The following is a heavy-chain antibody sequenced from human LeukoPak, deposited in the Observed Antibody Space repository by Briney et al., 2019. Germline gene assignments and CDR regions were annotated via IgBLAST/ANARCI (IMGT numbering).Heavy chain of an antibody. D-gene: IGHD2-2*01. CDR3: ARRVVVVPAAMDYFDY. Sequence: SETLSLTCTVSGGSTSNYYWSWIRQPPGKGLEWIGYIYYSGSTNYNPSLKSRVTISVDTSKNQFSLKLSSVTAADTAVYYCARRVVVVPAAMDYFDYWGQGTLVTVSS. V-gene: IGHV4-59*08. CDR2: IYYSGST. CDR1: GGSTSNYY. J-gene: IGHJ4*02.